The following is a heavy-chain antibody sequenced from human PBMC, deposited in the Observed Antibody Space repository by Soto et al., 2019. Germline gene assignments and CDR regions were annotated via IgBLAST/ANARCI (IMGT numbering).Heavy chain of an antibody. Sequence: ASVKVSCKASGYTFTSYGISWVRQAPGQGLEWMGWISAYNGNTNYAQKLQGRVTMTTDTSTSTAYMELRSLRSDDTAVYYCARDAGLQRTSNYYYCYGMDVWGQGTTVTVSS. V-gene: IGHV1-18*01. CDR1: GYTFTSYG. J-gene: IGHJ6*02. D-gene: IGHD4-4*01. CDR2: ISAYNGNT. CDR3: ARDAGLQRTSNYYYCYGMDV.